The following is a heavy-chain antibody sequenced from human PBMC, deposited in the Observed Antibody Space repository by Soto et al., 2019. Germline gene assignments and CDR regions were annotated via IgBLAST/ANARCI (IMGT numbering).Heavy chain of an antibody. D-gene: IGHD6-19*01. CDR1: GFSLSSTRMA. CDR2: IYWDDDK. J-gene: IGHJ4*02. V-gene: IGHV2-5*02. Sequence: QITLKESGPTLVKPTQTLTLTCTFSGFSLSSTRMAVGWIRQPPGKALEWLALIYWDDDKRYSPFLKSTLTVTKGSSKNQVVLTMSNMDPVDTARYYCAHIVVAGLGYYFDYWGQGTLVTVSS. CDR3: AHIVVAGLGYYFDY.